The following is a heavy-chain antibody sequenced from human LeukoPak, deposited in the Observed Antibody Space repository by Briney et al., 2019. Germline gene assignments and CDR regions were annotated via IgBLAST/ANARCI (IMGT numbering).Heavy chain of an antibody. Sequence: RAGGSLRLSCAASGFTFSSYGMPWVRQAPGKGLEWVAVIWYDGSNKYYADSVKGRFTISRDNSKNTLYLQMNSLRAEDTAVYYCARDQRFNLFDYWGQGTLVTVSS. J-gene: IGHJ4*02. CDR3: ARDQRFNLFDY. D-gene: IGHD3-10*01. CDR2: IWYDGSNK. CDR1: GFTFSSYG. V-gene: IGHV3-33*01.